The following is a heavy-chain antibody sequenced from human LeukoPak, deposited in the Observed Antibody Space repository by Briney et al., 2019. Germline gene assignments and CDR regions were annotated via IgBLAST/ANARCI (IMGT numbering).Heavy chain of an antibody. CDR3: AKDAKEWKPMLSAFDI. CDR1: GFTFSSYA. J-gene: IGHJ3*02. D-gene: IGHD3-3*01. CDR2: ISWNSGSI. V-gene: IGHV3-9*01. Sequence: GGSLRLSCAASGFTFSSYAMSWVRQAPGKGLEWVSGISWNSGSIGYADSVKGRFTISRDNAKNSLYLQMNSLRAEDTALYYCAKDAKEWKPMLSAFDIWGQGTMVTVSS.